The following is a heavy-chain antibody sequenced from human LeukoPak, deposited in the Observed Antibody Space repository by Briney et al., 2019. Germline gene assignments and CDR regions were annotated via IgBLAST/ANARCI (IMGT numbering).Heavy chain of an antibody. CDR3: ARRKWLRSYYYYYMDV. J-gene: IGHJ6*03. V-gene: IGHV4-61*05. Sequence: SETLSLTCTVSGGSISSSSYYWGWIRQPPGKGLEWIGYIYYSGSTNYNPSLKSRVTISVDTSKNQFSLKLSSVTAADTAVYYCARRKWLRSYYYYYMDVWGKGTTVTISS. D-gene: IGHD5-12*01. CDR1: GGSISSSSYY. CDR2: IYYSGST.